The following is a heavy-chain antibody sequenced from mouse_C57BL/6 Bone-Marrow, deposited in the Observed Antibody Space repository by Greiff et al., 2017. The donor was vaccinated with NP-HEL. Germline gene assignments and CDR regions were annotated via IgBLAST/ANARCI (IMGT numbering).Heavy chain of an antibody. CDR2: INPSSGYT. V-gene: IGHV1-7*01. CDR3: AREGWLLALFAY. J-gene: IGHJ3*01. Sequence: VHLVESGAELAKPGASVKLSCKASGYTFTSYWMHWVKQRPGQGLEWIGYINPSSGYTKYNQKFKDKATLTTDKSSSTAYMQLISLTYEDSAVYYFAREGWLLALFAYWGQGTLVTVSA. CDR1: GYTFTSYW. D-gene: IGHD2-3*01.